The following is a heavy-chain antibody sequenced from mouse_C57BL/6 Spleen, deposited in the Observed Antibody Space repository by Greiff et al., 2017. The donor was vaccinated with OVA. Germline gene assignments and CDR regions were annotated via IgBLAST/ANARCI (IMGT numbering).Heavy chain of an antibody. Sequence: EVQGVESGGGLVKPGGSLKLSCAASGFTFSSYAMSWVRQTPEKRLEWVATISDGGSYTYYPDNVKGRFTISRDNAKNNLYLQMSHLKSEDTAMYYCARDDPDYFDYWGQGTTLTVSS. CDR3: ARDDPDYFDY. J-gene: IGHJ2*01. V-gene: IGHV5-4*01. CDR2: ISDGGSYT. CDR1: GFTFSSYA.